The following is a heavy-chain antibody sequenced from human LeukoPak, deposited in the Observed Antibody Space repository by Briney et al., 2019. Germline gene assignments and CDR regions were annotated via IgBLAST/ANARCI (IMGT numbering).Heavy chain of an antibody. CDR2: ISSTSSHT. J-gene: IGHJ5*02. Sequence: GGSLRLSCGASGFTFSDSYMSWIRQAAGKGLEWISYISSTSSHTNYADSVKGRFTISRDNAKRSLYLQMNSLRAEDTAVYYCARGSARWFDPWGQGTLVTVFS. CDR1: GFTFSDSY. CDR3: ARGSARWFDP. V-gene: IGHV3-11*05.